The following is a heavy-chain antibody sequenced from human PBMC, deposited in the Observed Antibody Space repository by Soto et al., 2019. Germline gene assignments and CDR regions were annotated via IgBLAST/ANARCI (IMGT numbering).Heavy chain of an antibody. J-gene: IGHJ4*02. V-gene: IGHV3-23*01. CDR3: AKGAARSFDY. CDR1: GFSFGTYA. Sequence: PGGSLRLSCVASGFSFGTYAMTWVRQVPGKGLEWVSTISGGIGSTFYADSVKGRFTISRDISKKMLFLHMNGLRGEDTGTYYCAKGAARSFDYWGRGTLVTVS. D-gene: IGHD1-26*01. CDR2: ISGGIGST.